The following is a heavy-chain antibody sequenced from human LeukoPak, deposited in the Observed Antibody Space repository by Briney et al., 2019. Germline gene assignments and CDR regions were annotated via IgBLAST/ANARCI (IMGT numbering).Heavy chain of an antibody. CDR1: GGSISSSSYY. V-gene: IGHV4-39*01. Sequence: SETLSLTCTVSGGSISSSSYYWGWIRQPPGKGLEWIGSIYYSGSTYYNPSLKSRVTISVDTSKNQFSLKLSSVTAADTAVYYCAQSPSSDFWSGYDYWGQGTLVTVSS. CDR3: AQSPSSDFWSGYDY. CDR2: IYYSGST. J-gene: IGHJ4*02. D-gene: IGHD3-3*01.